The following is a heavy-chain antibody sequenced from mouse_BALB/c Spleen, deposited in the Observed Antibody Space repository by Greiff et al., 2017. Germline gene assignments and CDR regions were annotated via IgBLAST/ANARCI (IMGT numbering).Heavy chain of an antibody. CDR2: INPSTGYT. CDR3: AREGDGVIAY. CDR1: GYTFTSYW. Sequence: QVQLQQSGAELAKPGASVKMSCKASGYTFTSYWMHWVKQRPGQGLEWIGYINPSTGYTEYNQKFKDKATLTADKSSSTAYMQLSSLTSEDSAVYYCAREGDGVIAYWGQGTLVTVSA. J-gene: IGHJ3*01. D-gene: IGHD1-1*02. V-gene: IGHV1-7*01.